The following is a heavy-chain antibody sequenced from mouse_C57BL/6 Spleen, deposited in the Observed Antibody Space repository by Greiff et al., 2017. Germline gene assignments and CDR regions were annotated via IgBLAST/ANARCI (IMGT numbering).Heavy chain of an antibody. CDR2: IYPGDGDT. J-gene: IGHJ3*01. CDR3: AYYSNCGGFAY. CDR1: GYAFSSSW. Sequence: QVQLQQSGPELVKPGASVKISCKASGYAFSSSWMNWVKQRPGKGLEWIGRIYPGDGDTNYNGKFKGKATLTADKSSSTAYMQLSSLTSEDSAVYFCAYYSNCGGFAYWGQGTLVTVSA. V-gene: IGHV1-82*01. D-gene: IGHD2-5*01.